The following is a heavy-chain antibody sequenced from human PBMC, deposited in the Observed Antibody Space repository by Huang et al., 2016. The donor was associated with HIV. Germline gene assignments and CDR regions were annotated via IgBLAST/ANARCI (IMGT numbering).Heavy chain of an antibody. CDR2: MNPNTGNT. V-gene: IGHV1-8*02. CDR1: GYTFTNYD. J-gene: IGHJ4*02. CDR3: ARSAYGDLDY. Sequence: QVHLVQSGAEVKKPGASVKVSCKASGYTFTNYDINWVRQAPGRGLDWMGWMNPNTGNTGFAQSLQGRVTMTRKTSITTAYMELTSLTSEDTAVYYCARSAYGDLDYWGLGTLVIVSS. D-gene: IGHD4-17*01.